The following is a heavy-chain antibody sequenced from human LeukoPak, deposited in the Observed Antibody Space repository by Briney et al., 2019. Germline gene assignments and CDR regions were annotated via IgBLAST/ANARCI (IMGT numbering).Heavy chain of an antibody. Sequence: AASVKVSCKASGYTFTSYGISWVRQAPGQGLEWMGWISAYNGNTNYAQKLQGRVTMTTDTSTSTAYMELRSLRSDDTAVYYCARDHPAYCGGDCLYYFDYWGQGTLVTVSS. J-gene: IGHJ4*02. CDR3: ARDHPAYCGGDCLYYFDY. D-gene: IGHD2-21*02. CDR1: GYTFTSYG. V-gene: IGHV1-18*01. CDR2: ISAYNGNT.